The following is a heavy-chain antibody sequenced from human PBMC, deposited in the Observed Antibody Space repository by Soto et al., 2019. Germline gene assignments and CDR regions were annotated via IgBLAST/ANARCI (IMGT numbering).Heavy chain of an antibody. CDR2: LYDSGHT. V-gene: IGHV4-38-2*02. J-gene: IGHJ4*02. CDR1: HFSIGHGYY. D-gene: IGHD3-16*01. Sequence: SETLSLTGTVSHFSIGHGYYWGWIRQPPGMGLAWSATLYDSGHTYYKPSLKSRATLSVDSSENRLSLRLRSVSAGDAAFYYCARGMGECSLPTSLDFDFWGQGALVTVS. CDR3: ARGMGECSLPTSLDFDF.